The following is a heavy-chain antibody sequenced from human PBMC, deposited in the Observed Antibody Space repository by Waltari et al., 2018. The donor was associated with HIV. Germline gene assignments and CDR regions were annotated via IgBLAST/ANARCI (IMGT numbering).Heavy chain of an antibody. D-gene: IGHD3-10*01. CDR3: ARDISGDWFDP. CDR2: IKQEGSEK. CDR1: VFTLSSVW. Sequence: EVQLVESGGCLVQPGGSLRLSGSASVFTLSSVWMSWVRQAPGKGLEWVANIKQEGSEKYYVDAVKGRFTISRDNAKNSLYLQMNSLRAEDTAVYYCARDISGDWFDPRGQGTLVTVSS. V-gene: IGHV3-7*01. J-gene: IGHJ5*02.